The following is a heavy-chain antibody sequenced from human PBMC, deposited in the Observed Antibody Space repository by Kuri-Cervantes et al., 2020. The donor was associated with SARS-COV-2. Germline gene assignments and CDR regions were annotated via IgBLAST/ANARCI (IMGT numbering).Heavy chain of an antibody. CDR2: ISGSGGST. Sequence: GESLKISCAASGFTLSSHTMNWVRQAPGKGLEWVSAISGSGGSTYYADSVKGRFTISRDNSKNTLYLQMNSLRAEDTAVYYCAKDSPGIAVAGAFDIWGQGTMVTVSS. D-gene: IGHD6-19*01. V-gene: IGHV3-23*01. J-gene: IGHJ3*02. CDR3: AKDSPGIAVAGAFDI. CDR1: GFTLSSHT.